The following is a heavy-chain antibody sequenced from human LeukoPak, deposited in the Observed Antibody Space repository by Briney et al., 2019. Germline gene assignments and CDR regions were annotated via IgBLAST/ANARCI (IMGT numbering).Heavy chain of an antibody. CDR3: ARGYCSGGSCYRGDYYYYYMDV. CDR2: INPNSGGT. V-gene: IGHV1-2*02. Sequence: ASVKVSCKTSGYRFTGYYMHWVRQAPGQGLEWMGWINPNSGGTNYAQKYQGRVTMTRDTSISTAYMELSRLRSDDTAVYYCARGYCSGGSCYRGDYYYYYMDVWGKGTTVTVSS. D-gene: IGHD2-15*01. J-gene: IGHJ6*03. CDR1: GYRFTGYY.